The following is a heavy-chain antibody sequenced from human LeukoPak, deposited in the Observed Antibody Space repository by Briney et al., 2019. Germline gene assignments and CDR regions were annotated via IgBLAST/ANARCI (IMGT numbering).Heavy chain of an antibody. CDR1: GASISTYY. CDR3: ARESVAAAGTKAFDI. D-gene: IGHD6-13*01. Sequence: SETLSLTCSVSGASISTYYWSWLRQPPGRGLQWIGYIFYSGSTNCHPSLESRVTISLDTSKSQFSLKLTSVTAADTAVYYCARESVAAAGTKAFDIWGQGTMVTVSS. V-gene: IGHV4-59*01. CDR2: IFYSGST. J-gene: IGHJ3*02.